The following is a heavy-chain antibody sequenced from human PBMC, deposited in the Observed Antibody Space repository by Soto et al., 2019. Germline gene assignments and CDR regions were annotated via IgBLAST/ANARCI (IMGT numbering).Heavy chain of an antibody. D-gene: IGHD6-19*01. CDR3: AREGPQWLNFDY. J-gene: IGHJ4*02. CDR2: ISYDGSNK. CDR1: GFPFSSYA. V-gene: IGHV3-30-3*01. Sequence: GGSMRLSCAASGFPFSSYAMHWVRQAPGKGLEWVAVISYDGSNKYYADSVKGRFTISRDNSKNTLYLQMNSLRAEDTAVYYCAREGPQWLNFDYWGQGTLVTVSS.